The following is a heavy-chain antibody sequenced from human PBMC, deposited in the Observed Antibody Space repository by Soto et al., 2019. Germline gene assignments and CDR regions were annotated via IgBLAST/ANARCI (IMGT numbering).Heavy chain of an antibody. J-gene: IGHJ3*02. D-gene: IGHD3-10*01. CDR3: AREGYYGSEYDAFDI. CDR2: IWYDGSNK. CDR1: GFTFSSYG. Sequence: GESLKISCAASGFTFSSYGMHWVRQAPGKGLEWVAVIWYDGSNKYYADSVKGRFTISRDNSKNTLYLQMNSLRAGDTAVYYCAREGYYGSEYDAFDIWGQGTMVTVSS. V-gene: IGHV3-33*01.